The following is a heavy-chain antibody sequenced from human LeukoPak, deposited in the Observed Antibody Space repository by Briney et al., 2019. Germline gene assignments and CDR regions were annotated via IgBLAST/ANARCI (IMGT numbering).Heavy chain of an antibody. J-gene: IGHJ4*02. CDR2: ISWNSGSI. CDR1: GFTFDDYA. V-gene: IGHV3-9*01. D-gene: IGHD6-13*01. Sequence: PGRSLRLSCAASGFTFDDYAMHWVRQAPGKGLEWVSGISWNSGSIGYADSVKGRFTISRDNAKNSLYLQMNSLRAEDTALYYCAKTAYSSSWFDYWGQGTLVTVSS. CDR3: AKTAYSSSWFDY.